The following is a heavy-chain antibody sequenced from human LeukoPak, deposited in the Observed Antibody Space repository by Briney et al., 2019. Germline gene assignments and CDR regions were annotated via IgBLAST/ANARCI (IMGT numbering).Heavy chain of an antibody. CDR3: ARGLRDCTSTSCFKYWYFDL. Sequence: GGSLRLSCTASGFAFSSFAMNWVRQAPGKGLEYVSAIITNGGSTYYADSVKGRFTISRDNSKNTLYLQVGSLRAEDMAVYYCARGLRDCTSTSCFKYWYFDLWGRGTLVTVSS. CDR1: GFAFSSFA. J-gene: IGHJ2*01. CDR2: IITNGGST. V-gene: IGHV3-64*02. D-gene: IGHD2-2*01.